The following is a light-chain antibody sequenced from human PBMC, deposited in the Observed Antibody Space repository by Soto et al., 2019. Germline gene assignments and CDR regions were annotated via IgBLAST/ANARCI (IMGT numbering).Light chain of an antibody. Sequence: EIVMTQSPATLSVSPGERATLSCRASQSVSSSYLAWYQQKPGQAPRLLIYGASSRATGIPDRFSGSGSGTDFTLTISRLEPDDFAVYYCQQYVIYRTFGQGPKVDIK. CDR3: QQYVIYRT. J-gene: IGKJ1*01. CDR2: GAS. CDR1: QSVSSSY. V-gene: IGKV3-20*01.